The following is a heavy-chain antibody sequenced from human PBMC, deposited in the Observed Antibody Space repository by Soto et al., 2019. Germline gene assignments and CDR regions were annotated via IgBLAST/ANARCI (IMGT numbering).Heavy chain of an antibody. Sequence: QITLKESGPTLVRPTQTLTLTYTFSGFSLSSSGEAVGWIRQPPGKALEWLALIYWNGIERYSPSLKSRLTIIKDTSKNQVVLTMTNMAPVDAATYFCAHGDPLDFHYWGPGTLVTVSP. CDR2: IYWNGIE. V-gene: IGHV2-5*01. D-gene: IGHD3-10*01. J-gene: IGHJ4*02. CDR3: AHGDPLDFHY. CDR1: GFSLSSSGEA.